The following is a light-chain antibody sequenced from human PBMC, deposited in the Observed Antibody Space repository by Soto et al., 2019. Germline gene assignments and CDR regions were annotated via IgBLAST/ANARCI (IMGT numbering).Light chain of an antibody. V-gene: IGLV2-14*01. CDR3: SSYTTSSTLV. CDR1: SSDVGGYNY. J-gene: IGLJ2*01. CDR2: EVT. Sequence: QSALAQPASVSGSPGQSITISCTGTSSDVGGYNYVSWYQQHAGKAPKLMIYEVTDRPSGVSNRFSGSKSGNTASLIISGLQAEDEANYYCSSYTTSSTLVFGGGTKVTVL.